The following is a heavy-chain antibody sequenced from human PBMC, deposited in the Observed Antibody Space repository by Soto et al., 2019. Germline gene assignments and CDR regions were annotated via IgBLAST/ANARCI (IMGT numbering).Heavy chain of an antibody. CDR2: ISYDGSNK. Sequence: QVQLVESGGGVVQPGRSLRLSCAASGFTLSSYGMHWVRQAPGKGLEWVAVISYDGSNKYYADSVKGRFTISRDNSKNTLYLQMNSLRAEDTAVYYCAKDHGEMNWRWGYFDYWGQGTLVTVSS. V-gene: IGHV3-30*18. J-gene: IGHJ4*02. D-gene: IGHD3-10*01. CDR3: AKDHGEMNWRWGYFDY. CDR1: GFTLSSYG.